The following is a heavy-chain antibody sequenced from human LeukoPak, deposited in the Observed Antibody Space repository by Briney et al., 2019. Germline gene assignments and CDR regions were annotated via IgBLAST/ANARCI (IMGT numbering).Heavy chain of an antibody. CDR3: ARAPVTSCRGAYCYPFDY. D-gene: IGHD2-21*01. CDR2: INQDGGGK. Sequence: GGSLRLSCAASAFTVGRMSWVRQAPGEGLEWVANINQDGGGKYYVESVKGRFTISRDNSKNTLYLQMNSLRVEDAAVYYCARAPVTSCRGAYCYPFDYWGQGTLVTVSS. V-gene: IGHV3-7*03. J-gene: IGHJ4*02. CDR1: AFTVGR.